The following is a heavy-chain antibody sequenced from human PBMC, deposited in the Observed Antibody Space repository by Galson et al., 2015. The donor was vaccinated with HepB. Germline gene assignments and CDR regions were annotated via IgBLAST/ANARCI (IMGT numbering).Heavy chain of an antibody. D-gene: IGHD4-17*01. J-gene: IGHJ5*02. CDR1: GFSLSTSGMC. CDR3: ARIICDYPGGGWFDP. CDR2: IDWDDDK. Sequence: PALVKPTQTLTLTCTFSGFSLSTSGMCVSWIRQPPGKALEWLALIDWDDDKYYSTSLKTRLTISKDTSKNQVVLTMTNMDPVDTATYYCARIICDYPGGGWFDPWGQGTLVTVSS. V-gene: IGHV2-70*01.